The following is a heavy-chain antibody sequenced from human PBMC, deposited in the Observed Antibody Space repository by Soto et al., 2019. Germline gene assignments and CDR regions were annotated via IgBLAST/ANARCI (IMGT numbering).Heavy chain of an antibody. CDR1: GYSFTSSY. D-gene: IGHD6-6*01. J-gene: IGHJ6*02. CDR2: INPNDGTT. CDR3: AKGFVSGQLPNHYYYGVDV. Sequence: ASVKVSCKASGYSFTSSYMHWLREAPGQGPEWMGMINPNDGTTTNAQRFQGRVTMTTDTSTTSVYMELSSLRSEDTAVYYCAKGFVSGQLPNHYYYGVDVWGQGTTVTVSS. V-gene: IGHV1-46*01.